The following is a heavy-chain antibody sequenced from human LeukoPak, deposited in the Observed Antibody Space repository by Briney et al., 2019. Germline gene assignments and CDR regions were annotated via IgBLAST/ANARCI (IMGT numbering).Heavy chain of an antibody. CDR2: IWYDGSNK. J-gene: IGHJ4*02. CDR3: AREKARIAVAGTGFGDY. Sequence: GRSLRLSCAASGFTFSSYGTHWVRQAPGKGLEWVAVIWYDGSNKYYADSVKGRFTISRDNSKNTLYLQMNSLRAEDTAVYYCAREKARIAVAGTGFGDYWGQGTLVTVSS. D-gene: IGHD6-19*01. CDR1: GFTFSSYG. V-gene: IGHV3-33*01.